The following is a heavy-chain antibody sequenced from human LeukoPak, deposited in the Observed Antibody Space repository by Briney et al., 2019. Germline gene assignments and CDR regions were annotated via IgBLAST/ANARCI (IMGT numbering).Heavy chain of an antibody. CDR1: GYSISSGYY. D-gene: IGHD4-11*01. V-gene: IGHV4-38-2*02. CDR2: IYHSGST. Sequence: SEPLSLTCTVYGYSISSGYYWGWIRQPPGKGLEWIGSIYHSGSTYYNPSLKSRVTISVDTSKNQLSLKLSSVTAADTAVYYCARHQKNLQFLHRFDPWGQGTLVTVSS. J-gene: IGHJ5*02. CDR3: ARHQKNLQFLHRFDP.